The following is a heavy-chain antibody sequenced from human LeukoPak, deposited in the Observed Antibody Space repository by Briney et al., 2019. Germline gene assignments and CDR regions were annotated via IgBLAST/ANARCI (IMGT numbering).Heavy chain of an antibody. CDR2: ISGSGGST. CDR3: AKDQFGVGTGDY. Sequence: AGGSLRLSCAASGFTFSSYAMSWVRQAPGKGLEWVSAISGSGGSTYYADSVKGRFTISRDNSKNTLYLQMNSLRAEDTAVYYCAKDQFGVGTGDYWGQGTLVTVSS. D-gene: IGHD3-3*01. J-gene: IGHJ4*02. CDR1: GFTFSSYA. V-gene: IGHV3-23*01.